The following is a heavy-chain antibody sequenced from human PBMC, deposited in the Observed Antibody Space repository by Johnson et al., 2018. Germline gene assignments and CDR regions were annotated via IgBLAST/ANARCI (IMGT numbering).Heavy chain of an antibody. V-gene: IGHV3-30-3*01. D-gene: IGHD3-22*01. CDR2: ISYDGSNK. CDR3: ARGGYYDSSGYYGVAFDI. Sequence: QVQLVEAGGGVVEPGRSLRLSCAASGFTFSSYAMHWVRQAPGKGLEWVAVISYDGSNKYYADSEKGRFTISRDNSKNTLYLQKNSLRAEDTAVYYCARGGYYDSSGYYGVAFDIWGQGTMVTVSS. CDR1: GFTFSSYA. J-gene: IGHJ3*02.